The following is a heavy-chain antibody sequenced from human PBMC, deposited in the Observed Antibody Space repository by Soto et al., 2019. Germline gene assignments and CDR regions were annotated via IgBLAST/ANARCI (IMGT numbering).Heavy chain of an antibody. V-gene: IGHV1-18*01. CDR1: GYTFTRYG. CDR2: INTYNGNT. Sequence: QVQLVQSGAEVKNPGAPVKVSCKASGYTFTRYGIGWARQAPGQGLEWMGWINTYNGNTNYAQNVQGRVTLTTDTSTSTAYMELRSLRSNDTAIYYCAMVDVYVTPSPQDVWGQGTTVIVSS. CDR3: AMVDVYVTPSPQDV. D-gene: IGHD3-16*01. J-gene: IGHJ6*02.